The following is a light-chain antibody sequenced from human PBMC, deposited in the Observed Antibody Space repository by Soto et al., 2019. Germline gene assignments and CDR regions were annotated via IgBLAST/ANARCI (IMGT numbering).Light chain of an antibody. Sequence: DIHMTQSPSTVSASVGDRVIITCRASQNIERWQAWYQQKPGKAPQLLLYDVSSLQRGVPSRFSGSESATEFILTISDLQPDDFATYYCQQYQSDTWTFGQGTKVEVK. CDR3: QQYQSDTWT. V-gene: IGKV1-5*01. J-gene: IGKJ1*01. CDR1: QNIERW. CDR2: DVS.